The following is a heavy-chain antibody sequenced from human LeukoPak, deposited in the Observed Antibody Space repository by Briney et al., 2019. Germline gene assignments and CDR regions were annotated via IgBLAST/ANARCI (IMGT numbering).Heavy chain of an antibody. CDR3: ARLPTVTFFDY. V-gene: IGHV4-4*07. D-gene: IGHD4-17*01. Sequence: SETLSLTCTASGGSISSYYWNWIRQPAGKGLEWLGRIYTSGSTNYNPSLKSRVTMSVDTSKNQFSLRLSSVTAADTAVYYCARLPTVTFFDYWGQGTLVTVSS. CDR1: GGSISSYY. CDR2: IYTSGST. J-gene: IGHJ4*02.